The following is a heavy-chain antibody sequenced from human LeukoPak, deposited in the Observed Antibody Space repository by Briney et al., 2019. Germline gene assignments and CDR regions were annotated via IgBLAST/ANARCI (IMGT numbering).Heavy chain of an antibody. J-gene: IGHJ4*02. CDR1: GFTFSDYY. Sequence: GGSLRLSCAASGFTFSDYYMSWIRQAPGKGLEWVSGINWNGGSTGYVDSVKGRFTISRDNAKNSLYLQMNSLRAEDTAVYYCARGLYYFDYWGQGTLVTVSS. CDR3: ARGLYYFDY. CDR2: INWNGGST. V-gene: IGHV3-20*04.